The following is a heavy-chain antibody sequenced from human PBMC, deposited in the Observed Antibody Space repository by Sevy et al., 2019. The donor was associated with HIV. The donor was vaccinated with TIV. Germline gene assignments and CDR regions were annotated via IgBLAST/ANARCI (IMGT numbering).Heavy chain of an antibody. CDR2: ISSSGSTI. D-gene: IGHD3-10*01. CDR3: ARIPVYGSGPDP. CDR1: GFTFSDYY. J-gene: IGHJ5*02. Sequence: GGFLRLSCAASGFTFSDYYMSWIRQAPGKGLEWVSYISSSGSTIYYADTVKGRFTISRDNAKNSLYLQMNSLRAEDTAVYYCARIPVYGSGPDPWGQGTLVTVSS. V-gene: IGHV3-11*01.